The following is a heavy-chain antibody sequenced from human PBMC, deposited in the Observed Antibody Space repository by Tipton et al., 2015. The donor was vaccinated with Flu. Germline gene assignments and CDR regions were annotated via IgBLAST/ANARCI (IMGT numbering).Heavy chain of an antibody. Sequence: LRLSCTVSGGSISSSSYYWGWIRQPPGKGLEWIGSIYYSGSTYYNPSLKSRVTITVDTSKNQFSLKLSSVTAADTAVYYRASPSVYSSGWWMDPVYYFDYWGQGTLVTVSS. V-gene: IGHV4-39*01. CDR2: IYYSGST. D-gene: IGHD6-19*01. J-gene: IGHJ4*02. CDR3: ASPSVYSSGWWMDPVYYFDY. CDR1: GGSISSSSYY.